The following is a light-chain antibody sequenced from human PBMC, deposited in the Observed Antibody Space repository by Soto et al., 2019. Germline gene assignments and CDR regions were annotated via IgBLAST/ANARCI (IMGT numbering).Light chain of an antibody. CDR1: QSVSSY. J-gene: IGKJ2*01. V-gene: IGKV3-11*01. CDR3: QQRSNWPPYT. CDR2: DAS. Sequence: EIVLTQSPATLSLSPGERATLSCRASQSVSSYLAWYQQKPGQAPRLLIYDASNRATVIPARFSGSWSGTDFTLTIISLEPEDFAVYYCQQRSNWPPYTFGQGTKLEIK.